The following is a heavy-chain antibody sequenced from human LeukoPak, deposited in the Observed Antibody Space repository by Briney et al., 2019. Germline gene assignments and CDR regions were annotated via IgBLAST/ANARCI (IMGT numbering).Heavy chain of an antibody. D-gene: IGHD1-7*01. CDR3: AKESGTTGFVFDY. CDR2: ISYDGSNK. J-gene: IGHJ4*02. V-gene: IGHV3-30*18. Sequence: GGSLRLSCAASGFTFSSYGMHWVRQAPGKGLEWVAVISYDGSNKYYADSVKGRFTISRDNSKNTLYLQMSSLRAEDTAVYYCAKESGTTGFVFDYWGQGTLVTVSS. CDR1: GFTFSSYG.